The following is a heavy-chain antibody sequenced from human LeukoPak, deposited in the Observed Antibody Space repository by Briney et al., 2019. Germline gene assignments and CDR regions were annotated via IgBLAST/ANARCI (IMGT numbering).Heavy chain of an antibody. CDR1: GGSISSYY. J-gene: IGHJ6*02. Sequence: PSETLSLTCTVSGGSISSYYWSWIRQPPGKGLEWIGYIYYSGSTNYNPSLKSRVTISVDTSKNQFSLRLSSVTAADTAVYYCARHQFGTPPDDWGPGTTVTVSS. V-gene: IGHV4-59*08. D-gene: IGHD1-14*01. CDR2: IYYSGST. CDR3: ARHQFGTPPDD.